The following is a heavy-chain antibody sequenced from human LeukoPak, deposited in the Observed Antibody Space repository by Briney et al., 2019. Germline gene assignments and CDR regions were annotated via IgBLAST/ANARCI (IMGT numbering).Heavy chain of an antibody. J-gene: IGHJ4*02. CDR2: INHSGST. D-gene: IGHD6-19*01. V-gene: IGHV4-34*01. Sequence: PSETLSLTCAVYGGSFSGYYWSWIRQPPGKGLEWIGEINHSGSTNYNPSLKSRVTISVDTSKNQLSLKLSSVTAADTAVYYCARGRSGIAVAGPGRYFDYWGQGTLVTVSS. CDR3: ARGRSGIAVAGPGRYFDY. CDR1: GGSFSGYY.